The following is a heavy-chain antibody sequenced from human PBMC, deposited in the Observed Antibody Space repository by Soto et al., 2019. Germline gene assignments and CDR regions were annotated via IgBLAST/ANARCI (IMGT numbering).Heavy chain of an antibody. J-gene: IGHJ6*02. Sequence: GGSLRLSCAASGFTFDDYAMHWVRQAPGKGLEWVSGISWNSGSIGYADSVKGRFTISRDNAKNSLYLQMNSLRAEDTALYYCAKEGGKLPYGMDVWGQGTTVTVSS. D-gene: IGHD2-15*01. CDR3: AKEGGKLPYGMDV. CDR2: ISWNSGSI. V-gene: IGHV3-9*01. CDR1: GFTFDDYA.